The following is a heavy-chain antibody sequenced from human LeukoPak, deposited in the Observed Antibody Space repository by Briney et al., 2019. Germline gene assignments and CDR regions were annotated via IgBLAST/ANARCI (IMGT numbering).Heavy chain of an antibody. CDR2: ISGSGGST. Sequence: GGSLTLSCPASGFTFSSYAINWLRQAPGKGLEWVSPISGSGGSTYYADSVKGRFTISRDNSKNTLYLQTNSLRAEDTAVYYCAKDSHSSGYIWGQGTLVTVSS. D-gene: IGHD3-22*01. CDR3: AKDSHSSGYI. V-gene: IGHV3-23*01. CDR1: GFTFSSYA. J-gene: IGHJ4*02.